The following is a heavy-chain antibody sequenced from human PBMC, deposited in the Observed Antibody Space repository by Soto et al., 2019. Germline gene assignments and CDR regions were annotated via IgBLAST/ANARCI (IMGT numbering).Heavy chain of an antibody. D-gene: IGHD3-22*01. CDR1: GGSFSGYY. J-gene: IGHJ5*02. CDR3: ARADTGWFDP. V-gene: IGHV4-34*01. CDR2: INHSGST. Sequence: SETLSLTCAVYGGSFSGYYWSWIRQPPGKGLEWIGEINHSGSTNYNPSLKSRVTISVDTSKNQFSLKLSSVTAADTAVYYCARADTGWFDPWGQGTLVTV.